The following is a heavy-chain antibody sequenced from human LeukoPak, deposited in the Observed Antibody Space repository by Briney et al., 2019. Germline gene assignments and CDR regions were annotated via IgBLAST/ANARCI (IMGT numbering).Heavy chain of an antibody. CDR2: IWYDGSNK. CDR3: ARVTLGELSLPDY. D-gene: IGHD3-16*02. Sequence: PGRSLRLSCAASGLTFSSYGMHWVRQAPGKGLEWVAVIWYDGSNKYYADSVKGRFTISRDNSKNTLYLQMNSLRAEDTAVYCCARVTLGELSLPDYWGQGTLVTVSS. J-gene: IGHJ4*02. V-gene: IGHV3-33*01. CDR1: GLTFSSYG.